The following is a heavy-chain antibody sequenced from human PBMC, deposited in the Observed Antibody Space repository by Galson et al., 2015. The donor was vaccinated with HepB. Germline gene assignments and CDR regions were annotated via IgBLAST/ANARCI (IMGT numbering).Heavy chain of an antibody. V-gene: IGHV3-33*08. CDR3: ARALGPGYDSSGGFDY. J-gene: IGHJ4*02. CDR2: IWYDGSNK. Sequence: SLRLSCAASGFTFSSYGMHWVRQAQGKGLEWVAVIWYDGSNKYYADSVKGRFPISRDNSKNTLYLQMNSLRAEDTAVYYCARALGPGYDSSGGFDYWGQGTLVTVSS. D-gene: IGHD3-22*01. CDR1: GFTFSSYG.